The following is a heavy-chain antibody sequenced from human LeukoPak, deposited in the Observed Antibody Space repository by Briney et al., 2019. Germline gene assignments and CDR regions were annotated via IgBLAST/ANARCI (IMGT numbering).Heavy chain of an antibody. D-gene: IGHD3-22*01. J-gene: IGHJ2*01. CDR1: GGSISTTSSSYY. CDR3: ARLGERWVVVVTNWYFDL. V-gene: IGHV4-39*02. CDR2: IHYSGSA. Sequence: PSETLSLTCTVSGGSISTTSSSYYWAWIRQPPGKALEWIGSIHYSGSAYYNPSLKSRVTISIDTSKNHFSLRLNSATAADTAVYYCARLGERWVVVVTNWYFDLWGRGTLVTVSS.